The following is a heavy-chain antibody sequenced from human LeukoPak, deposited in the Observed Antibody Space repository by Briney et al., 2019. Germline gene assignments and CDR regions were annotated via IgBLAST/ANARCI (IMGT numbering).Heavy chain of an antibody. D-gene: IGHD2-15*01. V-gene: IGHV3-48*03. J-gene: IGHJ6*03. Sequence: GGSLRLSCAASGFTFSSYEMNWVRQAPGKGLEWVSYISSSGSTIYYADPVKGRFTISRDNAKNSLYLQMNSLRAEDTAVYYCAKNGDRGAYCSGGSCYPYYYYYMDVWGKGTTVTISS. CDR2: ISSSGSTI. CDR3: AKNGDRGAYCSGGSCYPYYYYYMDV. CDR1: GFTFSSYE.